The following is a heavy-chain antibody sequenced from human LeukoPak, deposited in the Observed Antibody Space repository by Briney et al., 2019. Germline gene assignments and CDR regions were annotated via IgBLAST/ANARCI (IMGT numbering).Heavy chain of an antibody. CDR2: IRGDGGES. D-gene: IGHD2-15*01. CDR1: GFMFNNYY. J-gene: IGHJ4*02. V-gene: IGHV3-7*01. CDR3: AKDSFEQGLFDY. Sequence: PGGSLRLSCAASGFMFNNYYMSWVRQAPGKGLEFVANIRGDGGESSHVESVKGRFTISRDNGKNSLYLLMNSLRAEDAAVYYCAKDSFEQGLFDYWGQGTLVTVSS.